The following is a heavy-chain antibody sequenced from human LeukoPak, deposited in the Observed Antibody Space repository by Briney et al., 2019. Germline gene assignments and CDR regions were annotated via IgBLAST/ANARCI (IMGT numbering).Heavy chain of an antibody. J-gene: IGHJ4*02. V-gene: IGHV1-2*02. Sequence: ASVKVSCKASGYTFTGYYMHWVRQAPGQGLEWMGWINPNSGGTSYAQKFQGRVTMTRDTSISTAYMELSRLRSDDTAVYYCAGYYYDSSGYYYYDYWGQGTLVTVSS. D-gene: IGHD3-22*01. CDR3: AGYYYDSSGYYYYDY. CDR1: GYTFTGYY. CDR2: INPNSGGT.